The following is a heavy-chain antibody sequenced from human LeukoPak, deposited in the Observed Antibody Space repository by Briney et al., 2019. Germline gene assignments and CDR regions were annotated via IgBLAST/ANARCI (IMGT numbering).Heavy chain of an antibody. CDR1: GFTFSSSA. CDR3: AKDQEPYYYYYYMDV. D-gene: IGHD1-14*01. CDR2: ISGSGGST. J-gene: IGHJ6*03. Sequence: GRSLRLSCAASGFTFSSSAMHWVRQAPGKGLEWVSAISGSGGSTYYADSVKGRFTISRDNSKNTLYLQMNSLRAEDTAVYYCAKDQEPYYYYYYMDVWGKGTTVTVSS. V-gene: IGHV3-23*01.